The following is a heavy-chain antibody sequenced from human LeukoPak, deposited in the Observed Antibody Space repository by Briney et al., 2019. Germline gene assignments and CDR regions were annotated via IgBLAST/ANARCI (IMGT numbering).Heavy chain of an antibody. Sequence: PGGSLRLSCAASGFTFSSYWMSWVRQAPGKGLEWVANIKQDGSEKYYVDSVKGRLTISRDNAKNSLYLQMNSLRAEDTAVYYCARDGYNWNYDIDYWGQGTLVTVSS. J-gene: IGHJ4*02. CDR2: IKQDGSEK. V-gene: IGHV3-7*01. CDR3: ARDGYNWNYDIDY. D-gene: IGHD1-7*01. CDR1: GFTFSSYW.